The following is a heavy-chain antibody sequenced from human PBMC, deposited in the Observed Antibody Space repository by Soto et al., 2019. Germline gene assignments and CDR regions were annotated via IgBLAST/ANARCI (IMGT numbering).Heavy chain of an antibody. CDR2: IYWDDDK. J-gene: IGHJ4*02. D-gene: IGHD3-9*01. CDR3: AHRFDWYYFDY. V-gene: IGHV2-5*02. Sequence: SGPTLVKPPQTLPLTCTFSGFSLSTSGVGVGWIRQPPGKALEWLALIYWDDDKRYSPSLKSRLTITKDTSKNQVVLRMTNMDPVDTATYYCAHRFDWYYFDYWGQGTLVTVSS. CDR1: GFSLSTSGVG.